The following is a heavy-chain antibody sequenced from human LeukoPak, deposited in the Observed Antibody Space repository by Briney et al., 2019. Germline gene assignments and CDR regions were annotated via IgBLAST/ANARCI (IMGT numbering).Heavy chain of an antibody. CDR3: TTTDFDY. CDR2: IKPKTDGGTT. Sequence: NSGGSLRLSCAVSGFTFSNAWMNWVRQAPGKGLEWVGRIKPKTDGGTTDYTAPVKGRFTISRDDSKNTLFLQMNSLKTEDTAVYYCTTTDFDYWGQGTLVTVSS. CDR1: GFTFSNAW. J-gene: IGHJ4*02. V-gene: IGHV3-15*01.